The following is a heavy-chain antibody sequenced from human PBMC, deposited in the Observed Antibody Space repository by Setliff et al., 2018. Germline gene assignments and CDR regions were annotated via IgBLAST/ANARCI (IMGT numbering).Heavy chain of an antibody. J-gene: IGHJ6*02. CDR2: ISGDGITI. Sequence: GGSLRLSCAASGFSFSYFYMSWVRQAPGKGLEWLSEISGDGITIFYADSVRGRFTISRDNAKNSVFLQMNSLRADDTAVYYCARDGVYYAMDVWGQGTTVTVSS. CDR1: GFSFSYFY. CDR3: ARDGVYYAMDV. V-gene: IGHV3-11*04.